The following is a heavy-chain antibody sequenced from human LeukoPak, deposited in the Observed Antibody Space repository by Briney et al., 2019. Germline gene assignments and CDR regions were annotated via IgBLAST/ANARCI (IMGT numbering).Heavy chain of an antibody. CDR1: GGTFGSYA. J-gene: IGHJ5*02. CDR2: IIPIFGTA. Sequence: ASVKVSCKASGGTFGSYAISWVRQAPGQGLEWMGGIIPIFGTANYAQKFQGRVTFTGDTSASTAYMELSSLKSEDTAVYYCATVTRGTTLDHWGRGTLVTVSS. D-gene: IGHD4-23*01. V-gene: IGHV1-69*06. CDR3: ATVTRGTTLDH.